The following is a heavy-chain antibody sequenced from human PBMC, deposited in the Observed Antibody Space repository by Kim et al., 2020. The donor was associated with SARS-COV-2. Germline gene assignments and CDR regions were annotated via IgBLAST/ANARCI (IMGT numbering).Heavy chain of an antibody. V-gene: IGHV1-69*13. CDR2: IIPIFGTA. Sequence: SVKVSCKASGGTFSSYAISWVRQAPGQGLEWMGGIIPIFGTANYAQKFQGRVTITADESTSTAYMELSSLRSEDTAVYYCASTGGIAVAGHLFDYWGQGTLVTVSS. CDR1: GGTFSSYA. J-gene: IGHJ4*02. CDR3: ASTGGIAVAGHLFDY. D-gene: IGHD6-19*01.